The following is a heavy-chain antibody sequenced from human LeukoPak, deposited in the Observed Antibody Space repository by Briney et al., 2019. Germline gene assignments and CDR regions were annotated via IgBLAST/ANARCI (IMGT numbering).Heavy chain of an antibody. Sequence: SETLSLTCTVSGGSISSYYWSWIRQPPGKGLEWIGYIYYSGSTNYNPSLKSRVTISVDTSKNQFSLKLSSVTAADTAVCYCARLNGSGSYSIRGYFDYWGQGTLVTVSS. V-gene: IGHV4-59*08. CDR3: ARLNGSGSYSIRGYFDY. CDR1: GGSISSYY. D-gene: IGHD3-10*01. CDR2: IYYSGST. J-gene: IGHJ4*02.